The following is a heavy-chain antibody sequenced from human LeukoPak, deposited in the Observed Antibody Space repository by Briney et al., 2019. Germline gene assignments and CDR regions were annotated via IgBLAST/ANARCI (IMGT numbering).Heavy chain of an antibody. J-gene: IGHJ6*02. D-gene: IGHD2-2*03. V-gene: IGHV1-69*13. Sequence: SVKVSCKASGGTFSSYAISWVRQAPGQGLEWMGGIIPIFGTANYAQKFQGRVTITADESTSTAYMELSSLRSEDTAVYYRARHGYCSSTSCYPEYYYYGMDVWGQGTTVTVSS. CDR1: GGTFSSYA. CDR3: ARHGYCSSTSCYPEYYYYGMDV. CDR2: IIPIFGTA.